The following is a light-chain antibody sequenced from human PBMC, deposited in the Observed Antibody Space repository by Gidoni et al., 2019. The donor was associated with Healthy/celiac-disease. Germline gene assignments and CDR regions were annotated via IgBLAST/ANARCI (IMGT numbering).Light chain of an antibody. CDR3: QQYNNWPYT. CDR1: KSVSSN. J-gene: IGKJ2*01. V-gene: IGKV3-15*01. CDR2: GAS. Sequence: EIVMTQSPATLSVSPGERATLSCRASKSVSSNLAWYQQKPGQAPRLLIYGASTRATGIPARCSGSGSGTEFTLTISSLQSEDFAVYYCQQYNNWPYTFGQGTKLEIK.